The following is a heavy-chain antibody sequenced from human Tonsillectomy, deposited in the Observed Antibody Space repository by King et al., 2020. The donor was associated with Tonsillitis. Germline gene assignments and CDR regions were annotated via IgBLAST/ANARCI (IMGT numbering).Heavy chain of an antibody. J-gene: IGHJ2*01. CDR3: TTTYSRNWYRWYFDL. CDR2: IKSSTDGGTT. V-gene: IGHV3-15*01. D-gene: IGHD1-26*01. Sequence: QLVQSGGGLVKPGGSLRLSCAASGFTFSNAWMTWVRQAPGKGLEWVGRIKSSTDGGTTDYAAPVKGRFNISRDDSDNTLYLQMNSLQTEDTAVYYCTTTYSRNWYRWYFDLWGRGTLVTVSS. CDR1: GFTFSNAW.